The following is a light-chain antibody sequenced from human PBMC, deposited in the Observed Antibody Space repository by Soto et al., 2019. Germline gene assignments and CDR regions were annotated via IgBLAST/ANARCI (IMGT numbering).Light chain of an antibody. J-gene: IGLJ3*02. CDR3: VLYMGSDIWV. Sequence: QTVVTQEPSFSVSPGGTVTLTCALSSGSVSTSYYPSWYQQTPGQAPRTLIYSTNTRSPGVPDRFSGSILGNKAALTITGAQADDESDYYCVLYMGSDIWVFGGGTKLTVL. CDR2: STN. V-gene: IGLV8-61*01. CDR1: SGSVSTSYY.